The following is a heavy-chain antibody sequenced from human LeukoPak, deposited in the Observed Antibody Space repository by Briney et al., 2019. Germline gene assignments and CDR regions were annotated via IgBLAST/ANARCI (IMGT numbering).Heavy chain of an antibody. CDR2: ISWNSGSI. Sequence: GRSLRLSCAASGFTFDDYAMHWVRQAPGKGLEWVSGISWNSGSIGYADSVKGRFTISRGNAKNSLYLRMNSLRAEDTALYYCAKDIPKIEDSKHGYSYGYFDYWGQGTLVTVSS. CDR3: AKDIPKIEDSKHGYSYGYFDY. CDR1: GFTFDDYA. V-gene: IGHV3-9*01. D-gene: IGHD5-18*01. J-gene: IGHJ4*02.